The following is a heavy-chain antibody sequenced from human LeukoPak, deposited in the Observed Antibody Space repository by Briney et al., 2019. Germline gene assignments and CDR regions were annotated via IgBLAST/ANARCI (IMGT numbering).Heavy chain of an antibody. CDR2: INPNTGGT. J-gene: IGHJ4*02. V-gene: IGHV1-2*02. Sequence: ASVTVSCKASGYTFTSYYMDWVRQAPGQGLEGMGWINPNTGGTNYAQKFQGRVTMTRDTSISTAYMELSRLRSDDTAVYYCASLYCSSTSCHQGGNYWGQGTLVTVSS. CDR3: ASLYCSSTSCHQGGNY. D-gene: IGHD2-2*01. CDR1: GYTFTSYY.